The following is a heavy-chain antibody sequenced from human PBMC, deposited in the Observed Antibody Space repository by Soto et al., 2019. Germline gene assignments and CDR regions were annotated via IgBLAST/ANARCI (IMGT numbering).Heavy chain of an antibody. CDR1: GYSFSGYW. Sequence: PGESLKISCKGSGYSFSGYWIGWVRQMPGKGLEWMGIIYPGDSDTIYSPSFQGQVTISADKSISTAYLQWSSLKASDTAMYYCARILGGGPRDKDFDYWGQGXLVTVYS. D-gene: IGHD3-16*01. J-gene: IGHJ4*02. CDR2: IYPGDSDT. V-gene: IGHV5-51*01. CDR3: ARILGGGPRDKDFDY.